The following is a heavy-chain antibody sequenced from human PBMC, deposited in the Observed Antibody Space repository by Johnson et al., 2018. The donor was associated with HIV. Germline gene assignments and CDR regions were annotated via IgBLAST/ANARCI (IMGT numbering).Heavy chain of an antibody. Sequence: QVQLVESGGGLVKPGGSLRLSCAASGFTFSDYYMSWIRQAPGKGLEWVAVISYDGSNKYYADSVKGRFTISRDNSKNTLYLQMNSLRAEDTAVYYCARDGGETVVGSSAFDIWGQGTMVTVSS. CDR2: ISYDGSNK. CDR3: ARDGGETVVGSSAFDI. D-gene: IGHD4-23*01. J-gene: IGHJ3*02. CDR1: GFTFSDYY. V-gene: IGHV3-30-3*01.